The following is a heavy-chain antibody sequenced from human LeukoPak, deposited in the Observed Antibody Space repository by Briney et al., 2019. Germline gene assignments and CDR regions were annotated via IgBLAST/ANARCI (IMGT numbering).Heavy chain of an antibody. J-gene: IGHJ6*03. CDR3: ASVPGTGDYYYYYMDV. Sequence: GGSLRLSCAASGFTFSSYEMNWVRQAPGKGLEWVSYISSSGSTIYYADSVKGRFTISRDNAKNSLYLQMNSLRAEDTAVYYCASVPGTGDYYYYYMDVWGKGTTVTISS. CDR2: ISSSGSTI. CDR1: GFTFSSYE. D-gene: IGHD1-14*01. V-gene: IGHV3-48*03.